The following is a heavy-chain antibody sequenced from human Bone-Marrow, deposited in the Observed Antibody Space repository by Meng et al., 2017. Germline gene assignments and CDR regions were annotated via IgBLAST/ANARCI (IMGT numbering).Heavy chain of an antibody. CDR3: ARCKWELRSTCFDY. V-gene: IGHV1-3*01. CDR1: GYLFTSYP. CDR2: INAGNGNT. D-gene: IGHD1-26*01. Sequence: ASVKVSCKASGYLFTSYPIYWVRQTPGQSLQWMGWINAGNGNTKYSQKFQGRVTITRDTSASTAYMELSSLRSEDTAVYYCARCKWELRSTCFDYWGQGTLVTVSS. J-gene: IGHJ4*02.